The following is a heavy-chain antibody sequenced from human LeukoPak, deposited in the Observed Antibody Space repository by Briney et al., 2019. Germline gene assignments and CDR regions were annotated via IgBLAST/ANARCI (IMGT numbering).Heavy chain of an antibody. CDR2: IFTSGIT. D-gene: IGHD4-23*01. CDR1: GGSISTYY. Sequence: SETLSLTCSVSGGSISTYYWSWIRQSPGKGLEWVGYIFTSGITNYNPSLKSRATISLDTSRNQVSLNLTSVTAADTAVYYCASNYGGNPVRWYIDLWGRGTLITVSS. V-gene: IGHV4-4*09. J-gene: IGHJ2*01. CDR3: ASNYGGNPVRWYIDL.